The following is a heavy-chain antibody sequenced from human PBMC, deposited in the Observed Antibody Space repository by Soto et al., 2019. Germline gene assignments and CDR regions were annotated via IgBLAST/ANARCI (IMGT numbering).Heavy chain of an antibody. D-gene: IGHD3-16*01. CDR3: ASHYAYAEGYYWYGIDV. Sequence: EVQLVESGGGLVLPGGSLRLSCAASGFTFSRYWMHWVRQAPGKGLVWVSRISSYGSDTHYADSVKGRITISRDKAKNTVYLQMTSLRAEDTAVYYCASHYAYAEGYYWYGIDVWGQGNTVTVSS. CDR2: ISSYGSDT. V-gene: IGHV3-74*01. CDR1: GFTFSRYW. J-gene: IGHJ6*02.